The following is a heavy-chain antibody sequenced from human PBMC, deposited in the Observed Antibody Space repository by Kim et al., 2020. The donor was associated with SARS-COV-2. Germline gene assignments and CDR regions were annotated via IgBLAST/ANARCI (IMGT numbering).Heavy chain of an antibody. V-gene: IGHV3-23*01. CDR3: ATVPPGY. J-gene: IGHJ4*02. CDR1: GFTFNMYA. Sequence: GGSLRLSCAASGFTFNMYAMSWVRQAPGKGPEWVSGISATGDTSHDADSVKGRFTVSRDNSKNTLFLEMSSLRVDDTAVYYCATVPPGYWGRGTLVTVSS. D-gene: IGHD6-6*01. CDR2: ISATGDTS.